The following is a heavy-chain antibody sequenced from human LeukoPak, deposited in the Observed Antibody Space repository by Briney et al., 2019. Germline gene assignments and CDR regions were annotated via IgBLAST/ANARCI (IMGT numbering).Heavy chain of an antibody. D-gene: IGHD2-21*02. CDR1: GGSFSGYY. V-gene: IGHV4-34*01. Sequence: SETLSLTCAVYGGSFSGYYWSWIRQPPGKGLEWIGEINHSGSTNYNPSLKSRVTISVDTSKNQFSLKLSSVTAADTAVYYCASSSVTATLEFDYWGQGSLVTVSS. CDR3: ASSSVTATLEFDY. J-gene: IGHJ4*02. CDR2: INHSGST.